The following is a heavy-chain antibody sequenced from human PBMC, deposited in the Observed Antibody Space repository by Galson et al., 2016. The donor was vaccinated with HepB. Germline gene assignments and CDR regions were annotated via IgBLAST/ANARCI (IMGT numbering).Heavy chain of an antibody. J-gene: IGHJ3*01. D-gene: IGHD2-15*01. Sequence: SLRLSCAASGFSFSTYTMSWVRQAPGKGLEWVSTFDFHTGRTLYADSVKGLFTISRDTSKNTLYLQMNSLRVEDTAIYYCSKAYSGGSPYRAFDFRGQGTVVTVSP. V-gene: IGHV3-23*01. CDR3: SKAYSGGSPYRAFDF. CDR1: GFSFSTYT. CDR2: FDFHTGRT.